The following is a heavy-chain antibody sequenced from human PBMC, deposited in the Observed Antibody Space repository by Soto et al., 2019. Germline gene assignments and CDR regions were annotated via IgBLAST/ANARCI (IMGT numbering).Heavy chain of an antibody. CDR2: MNPNSANT. V-gene: IGHV1-8*01. CDR3: ARALSSSWYGDAFDI. J-gene: IGHJ3*02. CDR1: GYTFTSYN. D-gene: IGHD6-13*01. Sequence: QVQLVQSGAEVKKPGASVKVSCKASGYTFTSYNINWVRQATGQGLEWMGWMNPNSANTGYTQKFKGRVTMNRNNSISTAYMELSSLRSEDTAVYYCARALSSSWYGDAFDIWGQGTMVTVSS.